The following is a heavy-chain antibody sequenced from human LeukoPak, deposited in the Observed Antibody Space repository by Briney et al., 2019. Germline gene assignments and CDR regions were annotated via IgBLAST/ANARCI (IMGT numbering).Heavy chain of an antibody. J-gene: IGHJ6*02. CDR2: IYYSGST. Sequence: PSETLSLTCTVSGGSIGSYYWSWIRQPPGKGLEWIGYIYYSGSTNYNPSLKSRVTISVDTSKNQFSLKLSSVTAADTAVYYCASAPWLVPNYYYGMDVWGQGTTVTVSS. D-gene: IGHD6-19*01. V-gene: IGHV4-59*01. CDR1: GGSIGSYY. CDR3: ASAPWLVPNYYYGMDV.